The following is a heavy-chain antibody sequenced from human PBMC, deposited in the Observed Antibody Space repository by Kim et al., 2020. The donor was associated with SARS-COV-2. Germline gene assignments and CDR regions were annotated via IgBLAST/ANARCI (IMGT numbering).Heavy chain of an antibody. Sequence: TYYADSVKGRFTISRDNSKNTLYLQMNSLRAEDTAVYYCATWDLVDAFDIWGQGTMVTVSS. CDR2: T. J-gene: IGHJ3*02. V-gene: IGHV3-23*01. CDR3: ATWDLVDAFDI. D-gene: IGHD1-26*01.